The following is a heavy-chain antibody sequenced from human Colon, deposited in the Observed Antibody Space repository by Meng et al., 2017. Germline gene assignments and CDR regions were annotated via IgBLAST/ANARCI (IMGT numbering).Heavy chain of an antibody. J-gene: IGHJ4*01. D-gene: IGHD5-12*01. CDR3: ARGLGGYENDY. CDR1: GDSVSSNRAV. Sequence: LQQPGPGLVTPSPTLPLTCAIAGDSVSSNRAVWNWSRQSPSRGLGWLGRTYYRSQWYSDYAPSVQGRITVNPDTSKNEFSLQLNSVTSDDTAVYYCARGLGGYENDYWGQGRLVTVSS. V-gene: IGHV6-1*01. CDR2: TYYRSQWYS.